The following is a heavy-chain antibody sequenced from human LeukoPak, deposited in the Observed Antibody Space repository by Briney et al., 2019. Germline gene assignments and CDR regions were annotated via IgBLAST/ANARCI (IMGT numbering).Heavy chain of an antibody. Sequence: GGSLRLSCAASGFIFSDYAMQWVRQAPGKGLEWVAVISNNGVKTSYADSVRGQFTISRDNSKNTLYVEVNSLRPEDTAMYYCARDSSGWYRVDAFDIWGQGTMVTVSS. V-gene: IGHV3-30-3*01. J-gene: IGHJ3*02. CDR3: ARDSSGWYRVDAFDI. CDR2: ISNNGVKT. D-gene: IGHD6-19*01. CDR1: GFIFSDYA.